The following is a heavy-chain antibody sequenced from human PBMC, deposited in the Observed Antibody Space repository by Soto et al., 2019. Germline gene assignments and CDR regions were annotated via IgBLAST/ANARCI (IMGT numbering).Heavy chain of an antibody. CDR2: IYYSGST. CDR3: ARHNGPLYVGYYYDMDV. D-gene: IGHD3-16*01. CDR1: GGSISSGDYY. J-gene: IGHJ6*02. V-gene: IGHV4-30-4*01. Sequence: SETLSLTCTASGGSISSGDYYWSWIRQPPGKGLEWIGYIYYSGSTYYKTSLKSRVTISVDTSKNQFSLKLSSVTAADTAVYYCARHNGPLYVGYYYDMDVWGQGTTVTV.